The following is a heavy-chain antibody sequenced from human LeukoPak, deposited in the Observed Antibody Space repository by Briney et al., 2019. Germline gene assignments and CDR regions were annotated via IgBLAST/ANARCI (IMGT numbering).Heavy chain of an antibody. Sequence: GGSLRLSCTASRFTFSTYAMSWVRQAPGKGLEWVSSISGSGDTTYYTGSVKGRFTISRDSSKNALYLRMSSLRAEDTAVYYCAKSQRNDQQVVQRIDYWGQGTLVTVSS. V-gene: IGHV3-23*01. J-gene: IGHJ4*02. CDR2: ISGSGDTT. CDR1: RFTFSTYA. D-gene: IGHD2-2*01. CDR3: AKSQRNDQQVVQRIDY.